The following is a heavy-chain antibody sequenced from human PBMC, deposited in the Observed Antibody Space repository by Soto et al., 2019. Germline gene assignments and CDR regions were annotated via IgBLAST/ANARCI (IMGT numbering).Heavy chain of an antibody. CDR3: ARGEDAFFYYGLDV. Sequence: PSETLSLTCAVYGGSFSGYYWSWIRQPPGKGLEWIGEINHSGSTNYNPSLKSRVTISVDTSKNQFSLKLTSATAADTAVYYCARGEDAFFYYGLDVWGQGITVTVSS. CDR2: INHSGST. CDR1: GGSFSGYY. V-gene: IGHV4-34*01. J-gene: IGHJ6*02.